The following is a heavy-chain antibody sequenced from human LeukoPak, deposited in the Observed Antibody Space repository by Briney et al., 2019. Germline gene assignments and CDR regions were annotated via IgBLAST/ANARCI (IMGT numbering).Heavy chain of an antibody. Sequence: GGSLRLSCAASGFTFYDYAIYWVTHAPGKGLEWVSGISWNSGSIVYADSVKGRFTISRDNAKNSLYLQMNSLRADDTALYYCAKDLHTTVTTWTFDYWGQGTPVTVYS. V-gene: IGHV3-9*01. CDR1: GFTFYDYA. CDR3: AKDLHTTVTTWTFDY. CDR2: ISWNSGSI. D-gene: IGHD4-17*01. J-gene: IGHJ4*02.